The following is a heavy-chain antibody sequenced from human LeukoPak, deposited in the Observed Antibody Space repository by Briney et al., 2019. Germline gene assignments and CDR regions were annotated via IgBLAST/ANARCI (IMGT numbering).Heavy chain of an antibody. CDR2: IRSKAYGGTT. V-gene: IGHV3-49*04. J-gene: IGHJ6*02. Sequence: GGSLRLSCTASGFTFGDYAMSWVRQAPGKGLEWVGFIRSKAYGGTTEYAASVKGRFTISRDDSKSIAYLQMNSLRAEDMGVYYCARGRGIGAWGQGTTVTVSS. CDR3: ARGRGIGA. CDR1: GFTFGDYA.